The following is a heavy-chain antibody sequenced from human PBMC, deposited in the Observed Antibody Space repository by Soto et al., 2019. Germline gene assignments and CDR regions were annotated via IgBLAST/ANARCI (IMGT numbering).Heavy chain of an antibody. J-gene: IGHJ5*02. D-gene: IGHD3-10*01. CDR2: IIPIFGTA. Sequence: QVQLVQSGAEVKKPGSSVKVSCKASGGTFSSYAISWVRQAPGQGLEWMGGIIPIFGTANYAQKFQGRVTITADESTSTADMELISLRCEDTAVYYCARVKFYYGSGSYYGPNWFDPWGQGTLVTVSS. CDR3: ARVKFYYGSGSYYGPNWFDP. CDR1: GGTFSSYA. V-gene: IGHV1-69*01.